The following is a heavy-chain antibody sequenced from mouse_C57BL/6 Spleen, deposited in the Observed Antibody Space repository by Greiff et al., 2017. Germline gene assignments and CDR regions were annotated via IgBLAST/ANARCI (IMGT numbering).Heavy chain of an antibody. CDR2: IYPGSGNT. J-gene: IGHJ4*01. D-gene: IGHD2-5*01. V-gene: IGHV1-66*01. CDR3: ATAYYSNYGAMDY. CDR1: GYSFTSYY. Sequence: VQLQQSGPELVKPGASVKISCKASGYSFTSYYIHWVKQRPGQGLEWIGWIYPGSGNTKYNEKFKGKATLTADTSSSTAYMQLSSLTSEDSAVYYCATAYYSNYGAMDYWGQGTSVTVSS.